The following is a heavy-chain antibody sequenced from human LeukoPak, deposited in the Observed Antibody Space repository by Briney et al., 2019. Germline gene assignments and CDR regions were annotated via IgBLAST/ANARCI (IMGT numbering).Heavy chain of an antibody. Sequence: ASVKVSCKASGYTFTVYYMHWVRQAPGQGLEWMGWINPDSGGTNNAQKFRGRVTMTRDTSISTAYMELRSLRSDDTAVYYCARDRVFVDTAIVSPIQYFDYWGQGTLVTVSS. CDR2: INPDSGGT. D-gene: IGHD5-18*01. CDR1: GYTFTVYY. J-gene: IGHJ4*02. CDR3: ARDRVFVDTAIVSPIQYFDY. V-gene: IGHV1-2*02.